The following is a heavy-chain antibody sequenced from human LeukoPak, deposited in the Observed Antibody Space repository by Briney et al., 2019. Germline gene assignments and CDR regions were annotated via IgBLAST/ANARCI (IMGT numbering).Heavy chain of an antibody. CDR1: GGTFSSYA. J-gene: IGHJ3*02. D-gene: IGHD4-17*01. CDR3: ARAGVTTDYYDAFDI. CDR2: IIPIFGTA. V-gene: IGHV1-69*01. Sequence: GASVKVSCKASGGTFSSYAISWVRQAPGQGLEWMGGIIPIFGTANYAQKFQGRVTITADESTSTAYMELSSLRSEDTAVYYCARAGVTTDYYDAFDIWGQGTMVTVSS.